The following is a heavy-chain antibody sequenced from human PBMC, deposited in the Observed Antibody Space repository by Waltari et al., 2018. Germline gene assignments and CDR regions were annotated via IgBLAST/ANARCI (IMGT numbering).Heavy chain of an antibody. V-gene: IGHV1-69*01. CDR1: GGRFSRYP. D-gene: IGHD7-27*01. Sequence: QVQLVQSGAEVKKPGSSVKVSCKASGGRFSRYPISWVRPAPGQGLEWMGGIIPIFGTANYAQKFQGRVTITADESTSTAYMELSSLRSEDTGVYYCAGTAGDTGEGYFDLWGRGTLVTVSS. CDR3: AGTAGDTGEGYFDL. J-gene: IGHJ2*01. CDR2: IIPIFGTA.